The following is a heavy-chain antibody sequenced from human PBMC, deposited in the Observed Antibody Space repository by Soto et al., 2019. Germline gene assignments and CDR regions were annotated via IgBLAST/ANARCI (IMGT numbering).Heavy chain of an antibody. CDR1: GYDFTNYG. J-gene: IGHJ5*02. CDR2: ISGQTGDA. D-gene: IGHD3-10*01. V-gene: IGHV1-18*01. CDR3: AKTPVLLVYGGWHDP. Sequence: QVQLLQSGAEVRKPGASVKVSCKASGYDFTNYGLSWGRQAPGEGLEWMGWISGQTGDASYAQKFQGRVTLTTDTSTTTAYMELRSLRFDDTAVYYCAKTPVLLVYGGWHDPWGQGTLVSVSS.